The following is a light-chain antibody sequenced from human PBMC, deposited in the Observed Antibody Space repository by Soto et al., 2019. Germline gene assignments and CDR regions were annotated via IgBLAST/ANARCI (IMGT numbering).Light chain of an antibody. CDR3: GKWDSSLSAYV. V-gene: IGLV1-51*01. Sequence: QSVLTQPPSLSAAPGQKGTISCSGSSSNIGNNYVSWYQQLPVTAPKLLIYDNNKRPSGIPDRFSGSKSGTSATLCITGLQTGDEADYYCGKWDSSLSAYVFGTGTKVTVL. CDR1: SSNIGNNY. J-gene: IGLJ1*01. CDR2: DNN.